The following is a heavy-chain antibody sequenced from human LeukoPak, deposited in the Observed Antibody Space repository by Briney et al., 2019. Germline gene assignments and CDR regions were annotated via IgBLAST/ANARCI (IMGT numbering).Heavy chain of an antibody. J-gene: IGHJ5*02. Sequence: ASVKVSCKASGYTFTGYYMHRVRQAPGQGLEWMGWINPNSGGTNYAQKFQGRVTMTRDTSISTAYMELSRLRSDDTAVYYCARGYSGYAKPFDPWGQGTLVTVSS. CDR2: INPNSGGT. V-gene: IGHV1-2*02. D-gene: IGHD5-12*01. CDR1: GYTFTGYY. CDR3: ARGYSGYAKPFDP.